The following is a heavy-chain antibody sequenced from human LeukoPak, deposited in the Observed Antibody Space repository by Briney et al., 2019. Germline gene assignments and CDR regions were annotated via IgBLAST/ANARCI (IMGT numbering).Heavy chain of an antibody. D-gene: IGHD5-24*01. V-gene: IGHV3-7*01. J-gene: IGHJ3*02. Sequence: GGSLRLSCAASGFTFSSFWMSWVRQAPGKGLEWVANIKHDGSEKIYVDSVRGRFTISRDNAKKSLYFQISSLRAEDTAVYYCARDADLGTTITGGFDIWGQGTMVTVSS. CDR2: IKHDGSEK. CDR3: ARDADLGTTITGGFDI. CDR1: GFTFSSFW.